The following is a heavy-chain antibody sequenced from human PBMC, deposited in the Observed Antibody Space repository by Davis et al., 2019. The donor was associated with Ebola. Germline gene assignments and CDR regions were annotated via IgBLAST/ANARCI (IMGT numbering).Heavy chain of an antibody. J-gene: IGHJ1*01. V-gene: IGHV3-74*01. CDR2: IKSDGST. CDR1: GFPITNYW. D-gene: IGHD3-22*01. Sequence: HTGGSLRLSCAVSGFPITNYWTHWVRHAPGKGLVWVSRIKSDGSTIYADSVKGRFTISRDNAKNTLYLQLNSLRAEDTAVYYCVKDMIEEGLSSPHPDFQHWGQGTLVTVSS. CDR3: VKDMIEEGLSSPHPDFQH.